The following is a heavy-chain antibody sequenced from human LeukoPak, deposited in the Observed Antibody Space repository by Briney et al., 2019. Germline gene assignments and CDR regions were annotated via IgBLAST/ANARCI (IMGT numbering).Heavy chain of an antibody. CDR2: ISYDGSNK. D-gene: IGHD3-10*01. J-gene: IGHJ6*02. V-gene: IGHV3-30*19. CDR1: GFTFSSYG. Sequence: GGSLRLSCAASGFTFSSYGIHWVRQAPGKGLEWVSVISYDGSNKYYADSVKGRFTISRDNSENTLYLQMNSLRAEDTALYYCARVNQQYYYGSGIYRFYYYGMDVWGQGTTVTVSS. CDR3: ARVNQQYYYGSGIYRFYYYGMDV.